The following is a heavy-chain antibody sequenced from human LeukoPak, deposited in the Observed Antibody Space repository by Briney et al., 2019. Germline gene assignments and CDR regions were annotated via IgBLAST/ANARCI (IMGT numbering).Heavy chain of an antibody. CDR3: ALQRSAAGTIDY. D-gene: IGHD6-13*01. J-gene: IGHJ4*02. V-gene: IGHV4-38-2*02. CDR2: IYHSGST. Sequence: KPSETLSLTCTVSGYSISSGYYWGWIRQPPGKGLEWIGSIYHSGSTYYNPSLKSRVTISVDTSKNQFSLKLSSVTAADTAVYYCALQRSAAGTIDYWGQGTLVTVSS. CDR1: GYSISSGYY.